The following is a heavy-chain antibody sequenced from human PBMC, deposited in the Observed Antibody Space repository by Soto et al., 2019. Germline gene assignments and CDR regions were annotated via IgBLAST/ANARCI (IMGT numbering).Heavy chain of an antibody. CDR1: GFTFGDYA. Sequence: PGGSLRLSCTASGFTFGDYAMSWFRQAPGKGLEWVGFIRSKAYGGTTEYAASVKGRFTISRDDSKSIAYLQMNSLKTEDTAVYYCTRDDGYAFKAYYYGMDVWGQGTTVTVSS. CDR2: IRSKAYGGTT. J-gene: IGHJ6*02. D-gene: IGHD5-12*01. V-gene: IGHV3-49*03. CDR3: TRDDGYAFKAYYYGMDV.